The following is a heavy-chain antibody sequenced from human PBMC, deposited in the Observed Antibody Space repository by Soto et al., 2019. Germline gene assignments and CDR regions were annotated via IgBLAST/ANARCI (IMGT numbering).Heavy chain of an antibody. J-gene: IGHJ4*02. CDR2: IYNTGTT. V-gene: IGHV4-59*01. D-gene: IGHD3-9*01. Sequence: SETLSLTCSVSGGSITSYYWSWIRQPPGKGLEWIGYIYNTGTTSSNPYLHSRLTISLDTSKNQFSLKLSSVTAADTAIYYCARTSYDIFTGNYYFDYWGQGTLVTVSS. CDR1: GGSITSYY. CDR3: ARTSYDIFTGNYYFDY.